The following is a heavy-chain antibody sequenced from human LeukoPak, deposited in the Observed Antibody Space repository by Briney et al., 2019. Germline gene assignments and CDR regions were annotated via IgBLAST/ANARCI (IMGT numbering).Heavy chain of an antibody. D-gene: IGHD2-21*02. CDR2: ISSSSSYI. CDR3: ARDYARSVTAILPYYFDY. V-gene: IGHV3-21*01. J-gene: IGHJ4*02. Sequence: GGSLRLSCAASGFTFSSYSMNWVRQAPGKGLEWVSSISSSSSYIYYADSAKGRFTISRDNAKNSLYLQMNTLRAEDTAVYYCARDYARSVTAILPYYFDYWGQGTLVTVSS. CDR1: GFTFSSYS.